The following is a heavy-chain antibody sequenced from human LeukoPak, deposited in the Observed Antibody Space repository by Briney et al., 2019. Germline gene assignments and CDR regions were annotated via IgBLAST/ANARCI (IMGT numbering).Heavy chain of an antibody. CDR1: GGSISSGDYY. CDR2: IYYSGST. Sequence: PSQTLSLTCTVSGGSISSGDYYWSWIRQPPGKGLEWIGYIYYSGSTYYNPSLKSRVTISVDTSKHQFSLKLSSVTAADTAVYYCARATLDCSSTSCYGIGDWFDPWGQGTLVTVSS. CDR3: ARATLDCSSTSCYGIGDWFDP. J-gene: IGHJ5*02. D-gene: IGHD2-2*01. V-gene: IGHV4-30-4*08.